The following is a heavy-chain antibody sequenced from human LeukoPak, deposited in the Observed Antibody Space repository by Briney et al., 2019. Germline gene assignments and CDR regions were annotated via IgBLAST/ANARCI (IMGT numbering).Heavy chain of an antibody. CDR3: AKAAGTYDSSGYFFDY. Sequence: GGSLRLSCAASGFTFSSYAMSSVRQAPGKGLEWVSAISGSGGSTYYADSVKGRFTISRDNSKNTLYLQMNSLRAEDTAVYYCAKAAGTYDSSGYFFDYWGQGTLVTVSS. CDR1: GFTFSSYA. D-gene: IGHD3-22*01. CDR2: ISGSGGST. J-gene: IGHJ4*02. V-gene: IGHV3-23*01.